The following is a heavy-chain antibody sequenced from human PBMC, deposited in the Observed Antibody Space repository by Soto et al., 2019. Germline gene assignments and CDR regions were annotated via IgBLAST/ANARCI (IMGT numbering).Heavy chain of an antibody. J-gene: IGHJ6*02. D-gene: IGHD3-22*01. CDR1: GFTFSSYA. CDR3: AKGGVVVAHYYYYGMGV. CDR2: ISGSGGST. Sequence: PLASLSLSFPSSGFTFSSYAMSWFHQAPWNGLEWVSAISGSGGSTYYADSVKGRFTISRDNSKNTLYLQMNSLRAEDTAVYYCAKGGVVVAHYYYYGMGVWGQGTTVTVSS. V-gene: IGHV3-23*01.